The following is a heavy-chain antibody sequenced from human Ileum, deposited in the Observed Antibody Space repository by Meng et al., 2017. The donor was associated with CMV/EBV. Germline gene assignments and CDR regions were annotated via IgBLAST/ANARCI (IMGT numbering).Heavy chain of an antibody. Sequence: QVQLGQSGGEVKKPGASVKVSCKASGYTFTGYYIHWVRLAPGQGLEWMGWINPNSGGTNFAQKFQGRVTMTRDTSINTAYIELSGLTSDDTAVYYCTRGDLGGPFKDRYFDYWGQGTLVTVSS. CDR2: INPNSGGT. CDR1: GYTFTGYY. D-gene: IGHD3-16*01. J-gene: IGHJ4*02. V-gene: IGHV1-2*02. CDR3: TRGDLGGPFKDRYFDY.